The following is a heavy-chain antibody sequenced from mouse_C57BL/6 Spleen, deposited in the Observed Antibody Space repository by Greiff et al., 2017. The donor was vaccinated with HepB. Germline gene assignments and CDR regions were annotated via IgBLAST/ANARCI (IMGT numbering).Heavy chain of an antibody. V-gene: IGHV1-52*01. J-gene: IGHJ2*01. CDR3: ARKYYGSSLLFDY. CDR2: IDPSDSET. Sequence: VQLKQPGAELVRPGSSVKLSCKASGYTFTSYWMHWVKQRPIQGLEWIGNIDPSDSETHYNQKFKDKATLTVDKSSSTAYMQLSSLTSEDSAVYYCARKYYGSSLLFDYWGQGTTLTVSS. D-gene: IGHD1-1*01. CDR1: GYTFTSYW.